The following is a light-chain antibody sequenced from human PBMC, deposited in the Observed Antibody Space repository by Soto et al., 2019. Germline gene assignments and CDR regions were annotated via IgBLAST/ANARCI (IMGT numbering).Light chain of an antibody. CDR1: DSISRW. CDR3: QQHNSCSLWT. Sequence: VAITCRASDSISRWVAWYQQTPGEAPKLLIYKASKLESGDPSRFSGFGSWTEFALTISSRLPDDFLTYYCQQHNSCSLWTFGQGTKV. CDR2: KAS. V-gene: IGKV1-5*03. J-gene: IGKJ1*01.